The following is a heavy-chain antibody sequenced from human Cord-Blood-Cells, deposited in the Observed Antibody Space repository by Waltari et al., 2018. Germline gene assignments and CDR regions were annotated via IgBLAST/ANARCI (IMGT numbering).Heavy chain of an antibody. CDR1: GFSFSSCT. CDR3: ARASNWQNYFDY. J-gene: IGHJ4*02. CDR2: ISSSGSTI. V-gene: IGHV3-48*03. D-gene: IGHD7-27*01. Sequence: EVQLVESGGGWVLAGGSLRLSCADSGFSFSSCTLYWVRQAPGKGLEWVSYISSSGSTIYYADSVKGRFTISRDNAKNSLYLQMNSLRAEDTAVYYCARASNWQNYFDYWGQGTLVTVSS.